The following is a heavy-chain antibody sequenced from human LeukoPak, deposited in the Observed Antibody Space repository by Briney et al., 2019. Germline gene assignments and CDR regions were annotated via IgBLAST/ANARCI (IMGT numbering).Heavy chain of an antibody. CDR1: GFTFSTYV. V-gene: IGHV3-64D*06. CDR2: ISSNGDNT. CDR3: VRGTGY. J-gene: IGHJ4*02. Sequence: GSLRLSCSVSGFTFSTYVMRWVRQAPGKGLEYVSAISSNGDNTYYADSVKGRFTISRDNSKNTLYLQMSSLRADDTAVYYCVRGTGYWGQGTLVTVSS.